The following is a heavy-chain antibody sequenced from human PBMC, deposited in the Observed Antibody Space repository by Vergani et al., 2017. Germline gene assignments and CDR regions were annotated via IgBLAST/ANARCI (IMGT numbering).Heavy chain of an antibody. Sequence: QVQLQQSGPGLVKPSQTLSLTCAISGDSVSSNSAAWNWIRQSPSRGLEWLGRTYYRSKWYHDYAVAVKSRITINAATSKNQFSLQLNSVTPEDTAVYYCARGTAPKYYYYYYGMDVWGQGTTVTVSS. V-gene: IGHV6-1*01. CDR2: TYYRSKWYH. CDR1: GDSVSSNSAA. CDR3: ARGTAPKYYYYYYGMDV. J-gene: IGHJ6*02.